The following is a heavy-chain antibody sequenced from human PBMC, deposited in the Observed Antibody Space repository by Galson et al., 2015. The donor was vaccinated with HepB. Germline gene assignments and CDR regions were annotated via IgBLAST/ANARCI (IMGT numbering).Heavy chain of an antibody. Sequence: SLRLSCAASGFTFSSYGMHWVRQAPGKGLEWVAVISYDGSNKYYADSVKGRFTISRDNSKNTLYLQMNSLRAEDTAVYYCAKDASSSSWTFDYYYYYYGMDVWGQGTTVTVSS. J-gene: IGHJ6*02. CDR2: ISYDGSNK. CDR3: AKDASSSSWTFDYYYYYYGMDV. CDR1: GFTFSSYG. V-gene: IGHV3-30*18. D-gene: IGHD6-13*01.